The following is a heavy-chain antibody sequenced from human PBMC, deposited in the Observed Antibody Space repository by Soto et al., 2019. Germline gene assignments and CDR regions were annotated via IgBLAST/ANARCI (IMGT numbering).Heavy chain of an antibody. CDR1: GGFIRGSDYY. CDR2: IYHSGST. D-gene: IGHD2-2*01. J-gene: IGHJ5*02. Sequence: SEPLSLTSTVSGGFIRGSDYYWAWIRQPPGKGLEWIGNIYHSGSTYYNPSLKSRVTISVDRSKNQFSLKLGSVTAADTAVYYCARVPDRWGQGTLVTVSS. V-gene: IGHV4-39*07. CDR3: ARVPDR.